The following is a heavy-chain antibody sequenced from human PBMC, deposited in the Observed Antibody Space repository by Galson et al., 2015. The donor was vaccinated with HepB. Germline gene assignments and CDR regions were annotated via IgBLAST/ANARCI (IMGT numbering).Heavy chain of an antibody. CDR3: ARDGNYYDSSGYYRPGGFDY. CDR1: GFTFSDYY. J-gene: IGHJ4*02. CDR2: ISSSSSYT. Sequence: SLRLSCAASGFTFSDYYMSWIRQAPGKGLEWVSYISSSSSYTNYADSVKGRFTISRDNSKNTLYLQMNSLKAEDTAVYYCARDGNYYDSSGYYRPGGFDYWGQGTLVTVSS. V-gene: IGHV3-11*06. D-gene: IGHD3-22*01.